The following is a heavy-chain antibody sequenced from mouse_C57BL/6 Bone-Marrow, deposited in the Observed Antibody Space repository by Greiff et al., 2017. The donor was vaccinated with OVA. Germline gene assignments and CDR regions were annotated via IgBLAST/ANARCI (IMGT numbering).Heavy chain of an antibody. D-gene: IGHD1-1*01. J-gene: IGHJ2*01. V-gene: IGHV1-19*01. CDR3: AIHYYVSSYDY. Sequence: EVQLQQSGPVLVKPGASVKMSCKASGYTFTDYYMNWVKQSNGKSLEWIGVINPYNGGTSYNQKFKGKATLTVDKSSSTAYMELNSLTSEDSAVYYCAIHYYVSSYDYWGQGTTLTVSS. CDR1: GYTFTDYY. CDR2: INPYNGGT.